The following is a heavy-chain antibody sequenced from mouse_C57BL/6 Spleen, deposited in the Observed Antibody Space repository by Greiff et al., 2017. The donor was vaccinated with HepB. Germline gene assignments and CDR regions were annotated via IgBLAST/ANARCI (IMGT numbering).Heavy chain of an antibody. Sequence: QVQLQQSGAELARPGASVKLSCKASGYTFTSYGISWVKQRTGQGLEWIGEIYPRSGNTYYNEKFKGKATLTADKSSSTAYMELRSLTSEDSAVYFCARGGIYDGYYETVDYAMDYWGQGTSVTVSS. CDR1: GYTFTSYG. J-gene: IGHJ4*01. CDR3: ARGGIYDGYYETVDYAMDY. D-gene: IGHD2-3*01. V-gene: IGHV1-81*01. CDR2: IYPRSGNT.